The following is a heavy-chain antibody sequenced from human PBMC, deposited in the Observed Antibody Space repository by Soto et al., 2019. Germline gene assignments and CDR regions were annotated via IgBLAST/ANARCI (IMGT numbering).Heavy chain of an antibody. D-gene: IGHD2-21*02. CDR2: IWNYESQK. CDR3: VKDACVGGCGKPGGFDY. CDR1: GFPFSDHG. Sequence: QVQLVESGGGVVQPGRSLRLSCAASGFPFSDHGMHWVRQAPGKGLEWVAVIWNYESQKFYGDAVRGRFTISRDNSKNTVYLQMDSLRVEDMALYYCVKDACVGGCGKPGGFDYWGQGTLVTVSS. J-gene: IGHJ4*02. V-gene: IGHV3-33*06.